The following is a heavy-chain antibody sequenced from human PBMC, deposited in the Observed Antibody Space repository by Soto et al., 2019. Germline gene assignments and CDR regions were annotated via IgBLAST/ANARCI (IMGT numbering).Heavy chain of an antibody. CDR2: ISTSGHYI. J-gene: IGHJ5*02. D-gene: IGHD7-27*01. Sequence: PGGSLRLSCAVSALNFTSHSMNWVRQAPGKGLEWVSSISTSGHYIFYADSVKGRFTISRDNAKSSLFLQMNSLRAEDTAVYYCQYLTSPAWGQGTLVTVSS. V-gene: IGHV3-21*06. CDR3: QYLTSPA. CDR1: ALNFTSHS.